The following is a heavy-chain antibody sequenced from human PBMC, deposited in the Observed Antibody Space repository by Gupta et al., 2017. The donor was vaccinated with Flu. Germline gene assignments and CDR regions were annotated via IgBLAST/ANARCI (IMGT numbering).Heavy chain of an antibody. V-gene: IGHV1-69*06. CDR2: IIPIFGTA. CDR3: ASPLSGYGNHKPKYYFDY. CDR1: GGTFSSYA. J-gene: IGHJ4*02. Sequence: QVQLVQSGAEVKKPGSSVKVSCKASGGTFSSYAISWVRQAPGQGLEWMGGIIPIFGTANYAQKFQGRVTITADKSTSTAYMELSSLRSEDTAVYYCASPLSGYGNHKPKYYFDYWGQGTLVTVSS. D-gene: IGHD5-18*01.